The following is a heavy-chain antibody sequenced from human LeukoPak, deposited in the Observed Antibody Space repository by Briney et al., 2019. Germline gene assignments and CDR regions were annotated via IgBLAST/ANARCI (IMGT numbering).Heavy chain of an antibody. Sequence: AGGSLRLSCAASGFTFSDYYMSWIRQAPGKGLEWVAVISYDGSNKYYADSVKGRFTISRDNSKNTLYLQMNSLRAEDTAVYYCARLEMATIRGDYWGQGTLVTVSS. CDR2: ISYDGSNK. CDR1: GFTFSDYY. J-gene: IGHJ4*02. V-gene: IGHV3-30-3*01. CDR3: ARLEMATIRGDY. D-gene: IGHD5-24*01.